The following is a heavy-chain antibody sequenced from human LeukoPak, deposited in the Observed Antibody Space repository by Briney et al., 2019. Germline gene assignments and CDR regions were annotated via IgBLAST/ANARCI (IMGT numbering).Heavy chain of an antibody. CDR2: ISGSGGST. V-gene: IGHV3-23*01. CDR3: AKKARIQLFTYYYMDV. CDR1: GFTFSSYG. J-gene: IGHJ6*03. D-gene: IGHD5-18*01. Sequence: PGGTLRLSCAASGFTFSSYGMSWVRQAPGKGLEWVSAISGSGGSTYYADSVKGRFTISRDNSKNTLYLQMNSLRAEDTAVYYCAKKARIQLFTYYYMDVWGKGTTVTVSS.